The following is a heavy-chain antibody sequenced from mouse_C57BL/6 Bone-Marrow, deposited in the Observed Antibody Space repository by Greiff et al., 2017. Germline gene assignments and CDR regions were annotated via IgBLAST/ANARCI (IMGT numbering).Heavy chain of an antibody. CDR1: GYTFTSYW. CDR3: ARSGELAPDY. J-gene: IGHJ2*01. CDR2: IYPSDSET. V-gene: IGHV1-61*01. Sequence: QVQLQQPGAELVRPGSSVKLSCKASGYTFTSYWMDWVKQRPGQGLEWIGNIYPSDSETHYNQKFKDKATLTVDKSSRTAYMQLSSLTSEDSAVYYCARSGELAPDYWGQGTTLTVSS. D-gene: IGHD4-1*01.